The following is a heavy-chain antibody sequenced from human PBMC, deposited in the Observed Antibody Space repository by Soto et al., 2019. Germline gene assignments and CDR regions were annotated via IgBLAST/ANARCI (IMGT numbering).Heavy chain of an antibody. D-gene: IGHD5-12*01. CDR1: GGSISSGGYY. Sequence: SETLSLTCTVSGGSISSGGYYWSWIRQHPGKGLEWIGYIYYSGSTYYNPSLKSRVTISVDTSKNQFSLKLSSVTAADTAVYYCARVGSATIIDYWGQGTLVTSPQ. CDR2: IYYSGST. V-gene: IGHV4-31*03. J-gene: IGHJ4*02. CDR3: ARVGSATIIDY.